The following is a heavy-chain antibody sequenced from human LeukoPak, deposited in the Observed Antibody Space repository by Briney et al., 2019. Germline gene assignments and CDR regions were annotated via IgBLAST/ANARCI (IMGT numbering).Heavy chain of an antibody. CDR2: ITNTGRTI. V-gene: IGHV3-48*03. CDR3: ARGGAYGMMGY. CDR1: GFSFSSFE. J-gene: IGHJ4*02. Sequence: PGGSLRLSCVASGFSFSSFEMNWVRQAPGKGLEWFSYITNTGRTIYYADSVKGRFTISRDNAKNSLYLHMNSLRGDDTAIYYCARGGAYGMMGYWGQGTLVTVSS. D-gene: IGHD4-17*01.